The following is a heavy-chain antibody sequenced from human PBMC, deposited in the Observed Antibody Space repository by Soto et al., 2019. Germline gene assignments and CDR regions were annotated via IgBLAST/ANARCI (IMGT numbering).Heavy chain of an antibody. V-gene: IGHV4-39*01. J-gene: IGHJ4*02. CDR3: ARHGHWAPHDD. Sequence: SETLSLTCTFSNGSISNPIYYWGWMRQPPGKGLEWIGSIYHRGNTCYNPSLQGRVTISVDTSKNQFSLRLSSVTAADTAVYYCARHGHWAPHDDWGQGTLVTVSS. CDR1: NGSISNPIYY. D-gene: IGHD3-16*01. CDR2: IYHRGNT.